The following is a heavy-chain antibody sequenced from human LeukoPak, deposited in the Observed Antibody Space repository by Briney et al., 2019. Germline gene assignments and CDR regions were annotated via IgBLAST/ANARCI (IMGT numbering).Heavy chain of an antibody. J-gene: IGHJ4*02. CDR2: INHSGST. CDR1: GGSFSGYY. D-gene: IGHD6-6*01. CDR3: ARGRGIAARGDY. Sequence: PSETLSLTCTVYGGSFSGYYWSWIRQPPGKGLEWSGEINHSGSTNYNPSLKSRVTISVDTSKNQFSLKLSSVTAADTAVYYCARGRGIAARGDYWGQGTLVTVSS. V-gene: IGHV4-34*01.